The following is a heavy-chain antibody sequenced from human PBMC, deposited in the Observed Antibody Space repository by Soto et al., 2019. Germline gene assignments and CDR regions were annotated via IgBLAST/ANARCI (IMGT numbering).Heavy chain of an antibody. V-gene: IGHV3-30-3*01. Sequence: GGSLRLSCAASGFTFSSYAMHWVRQAPGKGLEWVAVISYDGSNKYYADSVKGRFTISRDNSKNTLYLQMNSLRAEDTAVYYCARALYYDSSAYYYGYWGQGT. D-gene: IGHD3-22*01. CDR1: GFTFSSYA. J-gene: IGHJ4*02. CDR3: ARALYYDSSAYYYGY. CDR2: ISYDGSNK.